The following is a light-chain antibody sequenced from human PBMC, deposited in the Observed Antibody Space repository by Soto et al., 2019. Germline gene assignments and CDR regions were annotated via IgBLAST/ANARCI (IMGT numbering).Light chain of an antibody. CDR1: SSDVGDFDC. V-gene: IGLV2-14*01. Sequence: QSALTQPASVSGSPGQSITISCTGTSSDVGDFDCVSWYQQHPGKAPKLMIYEVSDRPSEVSNRFSGSKSGDTASLTISGLQAEDEADYYCCSYAGSSIPVVFGGGTKLTVL. CDR2: EVS. CDR3: CSYAGSSIPVV. J-gene: IGLJ2*01.